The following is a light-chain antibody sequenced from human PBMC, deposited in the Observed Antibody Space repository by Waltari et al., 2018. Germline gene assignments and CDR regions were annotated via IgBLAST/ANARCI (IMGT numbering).Light chain of an antibody. J-gene: IGLJ3*02. Sequence: QSALTQPASVSGSPGQSITISCTGTSSDVGGYNYVSWYQQHPGKAPKLMIYEVSNRPSGVSNRFSGSKSGNTSSLTISWLHAEDEADYYCSSYTSSSTLVFGGGTKLTVL. V-gene: IGLV2-14*01. CDR1: SSDVGGYNY. CDR2: EVS. CDR3: SSYTSSSTLV.